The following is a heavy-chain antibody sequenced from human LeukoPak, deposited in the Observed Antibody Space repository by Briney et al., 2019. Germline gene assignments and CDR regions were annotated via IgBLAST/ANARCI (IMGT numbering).Heavy chain of an antibody. CDR2: ISSSGSTI. J-gene: IGHJ5*02. CDR3: ASLYGSGPKWSDP. D-gene: IGHD3-10*01. Sequence: PGGSLRLSCAASGFTFSSYEMNWVRQAPGKGLEWVSYISSSGSTIYYADSVKGRFTISRDNAKNSLYLQMNSLRAEDTAVYCASLYGSGPKWSDPWGQGTLVTVSS. CDR1: GFTFSSYE. V-gene: IGHV3-48*03.